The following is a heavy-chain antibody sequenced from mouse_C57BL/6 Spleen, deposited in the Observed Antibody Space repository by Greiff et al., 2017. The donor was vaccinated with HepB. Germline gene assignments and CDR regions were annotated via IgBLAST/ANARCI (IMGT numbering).Heavy chain of an antibody. CDR3: TTFPLYGNWFAY. CDR2: IDPENGDT. Sequence: EVQLQQSGAELVRPGASVKLSCTASGFNIKDDYMHWVKQRPEQGLEWIGWIDPENGDTEYASKFQGKATITADTASNTAYLQLSSLTSEDTAVDYCTTFPLYGNWFAYWGQGTLVTVSA. J-gene: IGHJ3*01. D-gene: IGHD2-1*01. V-gene: IGHV14-4*01. CDR1: GFNIKDDY.